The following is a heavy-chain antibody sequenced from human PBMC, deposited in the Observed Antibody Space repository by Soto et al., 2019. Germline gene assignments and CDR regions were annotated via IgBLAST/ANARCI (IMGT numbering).Heavy chain of an antibody. CDR3: ARVILTTGTWFDP. CDR2: IYYSGST. Sequence: KPSETLSLTCTVSGGSISSYYWSWIRQPPGKGLEWIGYIYYSGSTNYNPSLKSRVTISVDTSKNQFSLKLSSVTAADTAVYYCARVILTTGTWFDPWGQGTLVTVSS. CDR1: GGSISSYY. J-gene: IGHJ5*02. D-gene: IGHD4-17*01. V-gene: IGHV4-59*01.